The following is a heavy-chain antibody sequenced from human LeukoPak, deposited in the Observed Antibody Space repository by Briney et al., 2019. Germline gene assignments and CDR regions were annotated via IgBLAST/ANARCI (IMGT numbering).Heavy chain of an antibody. CDR1: GYTFTSYD. Sequence: ASVKVSSKASGYTFTSYDINWVRQATGQGLEWMGWMNPNSGNTGYAQKFQGRVTMTRDTSTSTVYMELSSLRSEDTAVYYCARGLRFTFDYRGRRTLVTVSS. D-gene: IGHD4-17*01. V-gene: IGHV1-8*01. J-gene: IGHJ4*02. CDR3: ARGLRFTFDY. CDR2: MNPNSGNT.